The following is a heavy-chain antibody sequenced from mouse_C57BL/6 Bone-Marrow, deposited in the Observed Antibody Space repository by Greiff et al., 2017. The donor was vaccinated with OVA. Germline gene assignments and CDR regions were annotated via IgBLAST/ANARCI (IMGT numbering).Heavy chain of an antibody. D-gene: IGHD1-1*01. Sequence: EVKVVESGGGLVKPGGSLKLSCAASGFTFSSYAMSWVRQTPEKRLEWVATISDGGSYTYYPDNVKGRFTISRDNAKNNLYLQMSHLKSEDTAMYYCATGGLELFFYYFDYWGQGTTLTVSS. V-gene: IGHV5-4*03. CDR3: ATGGLELFFYYFDY. CDR1: GFTFSSYA. CDR2: ISDGGSYT. J-gene: IGHJ2*01.